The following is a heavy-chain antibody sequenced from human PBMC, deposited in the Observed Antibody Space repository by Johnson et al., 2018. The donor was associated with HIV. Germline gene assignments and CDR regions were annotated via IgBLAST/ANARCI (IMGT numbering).Heavy chain of an antibody. CDR2: ISSNGGST. J-gene: IGHJ3*02. CDR1: GFTFSSYA. CDR3: ARELQLWFSAFDI. Sequence: VQLVDSGGGLVQPGASPRLSCSASGFTFSSYAMHWVRQAPGKGLEYVSAISSNGGSTYYANSVKGRFTISRDNSKNTLYLQMGSLRAEDMAVYYCARELQLWFSAFDIWGQGTMVTVSS. V-gene: IGHV3-64*01. D-gene: IGHD5-18*01.